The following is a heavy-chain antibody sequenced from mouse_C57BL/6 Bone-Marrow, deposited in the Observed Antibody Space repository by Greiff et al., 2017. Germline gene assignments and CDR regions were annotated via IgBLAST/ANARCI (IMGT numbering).Heavy chain of an antibody. J-gene: IGHJ1*03. D-gene: IGHD1-1*01. V-gene: IGHV1-85*01. CDR2: IYPRDGST. CDR1: GYTFTSYD. Sequence: VQLQQSGPELVKPGASVKLSCKASGYTFTSYDINWVKQRPGQGLEWIGWIYPRDGSTKYNEKFKGKATLTVDPSSSTAYMELHSLTSEDSAVYFCARDYGSSYGYFDVWGTGTTVTVSS. CDR3: ARDYGSSYGYFDV.